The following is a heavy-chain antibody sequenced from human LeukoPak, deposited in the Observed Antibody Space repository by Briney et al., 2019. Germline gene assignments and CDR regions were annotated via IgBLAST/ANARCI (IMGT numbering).Heavy chain of an antibody. V-gene: IGHV4-4*07. CDR1: GGSISSYY. J-gene: IGHJ4*02. Sequence: PSETLSLTCTVSGGSISSYYWSWIRQPAGKGLEWIWRIYTSGSTNYNPSLKSRFTISVDTSKNQLSLKLSSVTAADTAVYYCARAHGSGSYYPFDYWGQGTLVTVSS. D-gene: IGHD3-10*01. CDR2: IYTSGST. CDR3: ARAHGSGSYYPFDY.